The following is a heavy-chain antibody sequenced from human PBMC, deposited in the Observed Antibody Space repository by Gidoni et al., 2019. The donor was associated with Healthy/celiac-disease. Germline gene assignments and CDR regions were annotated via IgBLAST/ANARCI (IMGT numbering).Heavy chain of an antibody. D-gene: IGHD3-10*01. CDR3: ARQLSMVRGKGVIDY. J-gene: IGHJ4*02. V-gene: IGHV3-48*03. CDR1: GFTFSSYE. Sequence: EVQLVESGGGLVQPGGSLRLSCAASGFTFSSYEMNWVSQAPGKGLEWFSYISSSGSTIYYADSVKGRFTISRDNAKNSLYLQMNSLRAEDTAVYYCARQLSMVRGKGVIDYWGQGTLVTVSS. CDR2: ISSSGSTI.